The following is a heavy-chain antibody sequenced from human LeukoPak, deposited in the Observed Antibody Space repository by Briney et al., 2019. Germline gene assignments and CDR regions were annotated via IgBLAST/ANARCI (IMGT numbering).Heavy chain of an antibody. CDR3: ARGDCSAGSCYSGDYYYIMDV. CDR2: ISYDGSDT. Sequence: GGSLRLSCAASGLTFSTYTLQWVRQAPGKGRGWVAVISYDGSDTSYAASVKGRFTISRDNSKNTLYLQMNSLNPEDTAVYYCARGDCSAGSCYSGDYYYIMDVWGQGTTVTVSS. D-gene: IGHD2-15*01. V-gene: IGHV3-30-3*01. CDR1: GLTFSTYT. J-gene: IGHJ6*02.